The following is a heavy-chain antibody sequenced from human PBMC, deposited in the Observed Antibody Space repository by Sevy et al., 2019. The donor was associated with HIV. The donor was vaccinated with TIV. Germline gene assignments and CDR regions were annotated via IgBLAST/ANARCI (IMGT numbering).Heavy chain of an antibody. CDR1: GASIISSAW. V-gene: IGHV4-4*02. CDR3: ARGAIAAAGHSYGMDV. Sequence: SETLSLTCAVSGASIISSAWWTWVRQPPGKGLEWIGKRYHSGSTTYNPSPKSRVTISVDDSKNQFSLHLKSVTAADTAIYYCARGAIAAAGHSYGMDVWGQGTTVTVSS. D-gene: IGHD6-13*01. CDR2: RYHSGST. J-gene: IGHJ6*02.